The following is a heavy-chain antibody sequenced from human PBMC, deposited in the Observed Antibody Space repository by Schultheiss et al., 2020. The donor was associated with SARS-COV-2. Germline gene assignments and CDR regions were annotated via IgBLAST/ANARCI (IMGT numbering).Heavy chain of an antibody. V-gene: IGHV3-74*01. CDR3: ARVCDSSGPRNAFDI. Sequence: GGSLRLSCAASEFTFSSYWMHWVRQAPGKGLVWVSRINSDGSSTSYADSVKGRFTISRDNAKNTLYLQMNSLRAEDTAVYYCARVCDSSGPRNAFDIWGQGTMVTVSS. CDR1: EFTFSSYW. J-gene: IGHJ3*02. CDR2: INSDGSST. D-gene: IGHD3-22*01.